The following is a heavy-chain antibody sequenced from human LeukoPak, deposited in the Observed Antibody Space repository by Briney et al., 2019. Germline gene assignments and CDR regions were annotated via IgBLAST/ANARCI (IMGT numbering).Heavy chain of an antibody. D-gene: IGHD3-22*01. Sequence: SVKVSYKASGGTFSSYAISWVRQAPGQGLEWMGGIIPIFGTANYAQKFQGRVTITADESTSTAYMELSSLRSEDTAVYYCARAGYHPYYYDSSGPNPDYYYGMDVWGQGTTVTVSS. J-gene: IGHJ6*02. CDR2: IIPIFGTA. CDR3: ARAGYHPYYYDSSGPNPDYYYGMDV. V-gene: IGHV1-69*13. CDR1: GGTFSSYA.